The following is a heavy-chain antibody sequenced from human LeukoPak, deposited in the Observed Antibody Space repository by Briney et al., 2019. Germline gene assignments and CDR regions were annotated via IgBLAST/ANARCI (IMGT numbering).Heavy chain of an antibody. D-gene: IGHD2-15*01. V-gene: IGHV5-51*01. J-gene: IGHJ3*02. CDR3: ARRYCSGGSCYDGAFDI. CDR1: GYSFTSYW. CDR2: IYPGDSDT. Sequence: GESLKISCKGSGYSFTSYWIGWVRQMPGKGLEWMGIIYPGDSDTRYRPSFQGQVTISADKSISTAYLQWSSLKASDTAMYYCARRYCSGGSCYDGAFDIWGQGTMVTVSS.